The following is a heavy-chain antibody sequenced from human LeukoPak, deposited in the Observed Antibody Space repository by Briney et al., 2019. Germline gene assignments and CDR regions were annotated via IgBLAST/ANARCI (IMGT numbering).Heavy chain of an antibody. D-gene: IGHD1-26*01. J-gene: IGHJ4*02. Sequence: GGSLRLSCAAFGFTFSSYSMNWVRQAPGKGLEWVSSISSSSSYIYYADSVKGRFTISRDNAKNSLYLQMNSLRAEDTAVYYCARGSDSGSGDYWGQGTLVTVSS. CDR2: ISSSSSYI. CDR3: ARGSDSGSGDY. CDR1: GFTFSSYS. V-gene: IGHV3-21*01.